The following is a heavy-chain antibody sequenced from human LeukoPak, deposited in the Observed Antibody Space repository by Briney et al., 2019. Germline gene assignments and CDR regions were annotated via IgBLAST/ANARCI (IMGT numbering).Heavy chain of an antibody. V-gene: IGHV1-18*01. CDR3: ARSGYCSSTSCYRPKRFDY. CDR2: ISDYNGNT. CDR1: GYTFTSYG. J-gene: IGHJ4*02. D-gene: IGHD2-2*03. Sequence: GASVKVSCKASGYTFTSYGISWVRQAPGQGLEWMGWISDYNGNTNYAQKLQGRVTMTTDTSTSTAYMELRSLRSDDTAVYYCARSGYCSSTSCYRPKRFDYWGQGTLVTVSS.